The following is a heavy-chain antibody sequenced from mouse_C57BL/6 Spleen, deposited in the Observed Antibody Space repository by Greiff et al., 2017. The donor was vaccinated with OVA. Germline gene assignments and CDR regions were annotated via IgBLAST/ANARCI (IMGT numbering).Heavy chain of an antibody. D-gene: IGHD2-1*01. CDR2: IYPRSGNT. Sequence: VQLQQSGAELARPGASVKLSCKASGYTFTSYGISWVKQRTGQGLEWIGEIYPRSGNTYYNEKFKGKATLTADKSSSTAYMELRSLTSEDSAVYFCAHYGNYEGGYCAMDYWGQGTSVTVSS. J-gene: IGHJ4*01. CDR3: AHYGNYEGGYCAMDY. V-gene: IGHV1-81*01. CDR1: GYTFTSYG.